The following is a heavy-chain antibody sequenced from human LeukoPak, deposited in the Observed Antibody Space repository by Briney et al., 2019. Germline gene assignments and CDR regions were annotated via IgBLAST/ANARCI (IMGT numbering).Heavy chain of an antibody. J-gene: IGHJ5*02. CDR2: ISYDGSNK. V-gene: IGHV3-30*18. D-gene: IGHD5-18*01. CDR1: GFTFSSYG. Sequence: PGGSLRLSCAASGFTFSSYGMHWVRQAPGKGLEWVAVISYDGSNKYYTDSVKGRFTISRDNSKNPLYLQMNSLRAEDTAVYYCAKAEYSYGWCSSCRGGWFDPWGQGTLVTVSS. CDR3: AKAEYSYGWCSSCRGGWFDP.